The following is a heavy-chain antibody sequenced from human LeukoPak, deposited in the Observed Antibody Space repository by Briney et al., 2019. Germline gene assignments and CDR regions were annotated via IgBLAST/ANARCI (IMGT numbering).Heavy chain of an antibody. D-gene: IGHD6-13*01. V-gene: IGHV3-49*04. CDR2: IRSKAYGGTT. CDR3: TKIGIAAAGPHYYYYMDV. Sequence: GGSLRLSCTASGFTFGDYAMSWVRQAPGKGLEWVGFIRSKAYGGTTEYAASVKGRFTISRDDSKSIAYLQMNSLKTEDTAVYYCTKIGIAAAGPHYYYYMDVWGKGTTVTVSS. CDR1: GFTFGDYA. J-gene: IGHJ6*03.